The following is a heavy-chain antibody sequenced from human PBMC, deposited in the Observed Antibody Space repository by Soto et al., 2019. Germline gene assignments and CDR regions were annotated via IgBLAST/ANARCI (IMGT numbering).Heavy chain of an antibody. D-gene: IGHD4-17*01. CDR3: ASHAAHLMTTVTMFDY. CDR2: IYYSGST. Sequence: PSETLSLTCTVSGGSISSSSYYWGWIRQPPGKGLEWIGSIYYSGSTYYNPSLKSRVTISVDTSKNQFSLKLSSVTAADTAVYYCASHAAHLMTTVTMFDYWGQGTLVTVSS. J-gene: IGHJ4*02. V-gene: IGHV4-39*01. CDR1: GGSISSSSYY.